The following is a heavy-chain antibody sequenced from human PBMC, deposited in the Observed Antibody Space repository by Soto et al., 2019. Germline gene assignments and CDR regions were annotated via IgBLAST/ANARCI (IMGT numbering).Heavy chain of an antibody. Sequence: QVQLVESGGGVVQPGRSLRLSCAASGFTFSSYAMHWVRQAPGKGLEWVAVISYDGSNKYYADSVKGRFTISRDNSKNTLYLQMNSLRAEDPAVYYCARGVVVGIYFDYWGQGTLVTVSS. CDR1: GFTFSSYA. CDR3: ARGVVVGIYFDY. J-gene: IGHJ4*02. D-gene: IGHD2-15*01. CDR2: ISYDGSNK. V-gene: IGHV3-30-3*01.